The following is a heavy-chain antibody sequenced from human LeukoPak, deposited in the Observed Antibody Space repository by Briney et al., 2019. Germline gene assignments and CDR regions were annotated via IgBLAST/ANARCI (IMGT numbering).Heavy chain of an antibody. J-gene: IGHJ4*02. CDR1: GYRFTSYW. CDR3: VRQEDFGTTDF. D-gene: IGHD1-7*01. Sequence: GESLQISCQGSGYRFTSYWIGWARQLPGKGLELMGVIYPGDSDTNYSPSFQDQITISADKSITTAYLHWGTLRASDTAIYYCVRQEDFGTTDFWGLGTLVTVSS. V-gene: IGHV5-51*01. CDR2: IYPGDSDT.